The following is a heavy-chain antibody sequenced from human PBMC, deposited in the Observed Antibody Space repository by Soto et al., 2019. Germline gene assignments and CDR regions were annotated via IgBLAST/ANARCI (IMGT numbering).Heavy chain of an antibody. D-gene: IGHD2-21*02. Sequence: QVQLVQSGAEVKKPGSSVKVSCKASGGTFSSYAISWVRQAPGQGLEWMGGIIPIFGTANYAQKFQGRVTITADKSTSTAYMELSSLRSEDTAVYYCASGHIVVVTAITRNLVYGMDVWGQGTTVTVSS. CDR1: GGTFSSYA. J-gene: IGHJ6*02. CDR2: IIPIFGTA. CDR3: ASGHIVVVTAITRNLVYGMDV. V-gene: IGHV1-69*06.